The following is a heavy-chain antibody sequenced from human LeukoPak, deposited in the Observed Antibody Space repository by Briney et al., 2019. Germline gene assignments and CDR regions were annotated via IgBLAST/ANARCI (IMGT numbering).Heavy chain of an antibody. CDR1: GFTFITYE. J-gene: IGHJ3*02. V-gene: IGHV3-48*03. Sequence: GGSLRLSCAASGFTFITYEMNWVRQAPGEGLEWISFISGSGNTIYYADSVKGRFTISRDTPTKSVFLQMNSLRAEDTAIYYCARSTRLASDIWGQGTLVTVSS. CDR3: ARSTRLASDI. CDR2: ISGSGNTI. D-gene: IGHD4-11*01.